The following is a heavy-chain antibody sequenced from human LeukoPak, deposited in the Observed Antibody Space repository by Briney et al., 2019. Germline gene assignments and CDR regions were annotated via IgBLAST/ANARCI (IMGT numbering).Heavy chain of an antibody. CDR1: GYTFTSYG. Sequence: ASVKVSCKASGYTFTSYGISWVRQGPGQGLGWVGWISAYNGNTNYAQKLQGRVTMTTDTSTSTAYMELRSLRSDDTAVYYCAAQYYYDSSGYYYWGQGTLVTVSS. J-gene: IGHJ4*02. D-gene: IGHD3-22*01. CDR3: AAQYYYDSSGYYY. V-gene: IGHV1-18*01. CDR2: ISAYNGNT.